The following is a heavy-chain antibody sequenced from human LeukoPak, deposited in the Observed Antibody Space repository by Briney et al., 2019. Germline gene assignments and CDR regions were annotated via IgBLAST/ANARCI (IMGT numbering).Heavy chain of an antibody. Sequence: KPSETLSLTCPVSGGSISSYYWSWIRQPPGKGLEWIGYIYYSGSTNYNPSLKSRVTISVDTSKNQFSLKLSSVTAADTAVYYCAAVDTAMDDFDYWGQGTLVTVSS. CDR3: AAVDTAMDDFDY. CDR2: IYYSGST. CDR1: GGSISSYY. D-gene: IGHD5-18*01. V-gene: IGHV4-59*01. J-gene: IGHJ4*02.